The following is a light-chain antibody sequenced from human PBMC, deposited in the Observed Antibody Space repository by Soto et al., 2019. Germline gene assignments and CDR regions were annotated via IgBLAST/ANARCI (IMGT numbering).Light chain of an antibody. V-gene: IGKV3-15*01. CDR2: DTS. CDR3: QHYVTWPPA. J-gene: IGKJ4*01. CDR1: RGIGST. Sequence: EVVMTQSPATLSVSPGERATLSCRASRGIGSTLAWYQQKPGQTPRLLIYDTSTRATGVPARFIGSQSGAEFTLTITSLQSEDFAIYYCQHYVTWPPAFGGGTRVENK.